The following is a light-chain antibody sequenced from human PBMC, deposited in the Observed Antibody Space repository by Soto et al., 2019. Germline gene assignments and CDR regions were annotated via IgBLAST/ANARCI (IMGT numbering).Light chain of an antibody. J-gene: IGLJ2*01. CDR1: SSDVGGYNY. V-gene: IGLV2-14*01. Sequence: QSALTQPASVSGSPGQSITISCTGTSSDVGGYNYVSWYQQHPGKAPKLMIYDVSNRPSGVSNRFSGSKSGNTASLTISGLQAEDEADYYCSSYTSSSTPWVVFGGGTKLTVL. CDR3: SSYTSSSTPWVV. CDR2: DVS.